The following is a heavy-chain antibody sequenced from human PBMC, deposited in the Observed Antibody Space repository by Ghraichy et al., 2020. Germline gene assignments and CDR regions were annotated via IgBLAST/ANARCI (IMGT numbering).Heavy chain of an antibody. CDR1: GASLSSSSYY. J-gene: IGHJ4*02. CDR2: IYYSGRT. D-gene: IGHD3-3*01. V-gene: IGHV4-39*07. CDR3: TRVVTIFRVIAFDY. Sequence: GSLRLSCTVSGASLSSSSYYWVWVRQSPGKGLEWIGTIYYSGRTSYNPSLKSRVSISIDTSKNQFSLRLAPVTAADTAVYYCTRVVTIFRVIAFDYWGQGALVTVSS.